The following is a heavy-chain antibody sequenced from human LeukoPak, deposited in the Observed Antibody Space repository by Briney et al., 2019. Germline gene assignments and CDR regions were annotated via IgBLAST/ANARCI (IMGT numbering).Heavy chain of an antibody. V-gene: IGHV3-48*03. Sequence: GGSLRLSCAASGFTFSSYEMNWVRQAPGKGLEWVSYISSSGSAFSYADSVKGRFTIARDNAKNSVYLEMNSLRADDTAVYYCARSARLMKGVVEVTALDDWGQGTLVTVSS. J-gene: IGHJ4*02. CDR1: GFTFSSYE. CDR3: ARSARLMKGVVEVTALDD. D-gene: IGHD3-3*01. CDR2: ISSSGSAF.